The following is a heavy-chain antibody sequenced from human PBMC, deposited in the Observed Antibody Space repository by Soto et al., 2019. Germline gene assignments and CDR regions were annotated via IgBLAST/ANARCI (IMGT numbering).Heavy chain of an antibody. D-gene: IGHD6-19*01. CDR1: GGSLTGYY. V-gene: IGHV4-34*01. CDR2: INPTGSP. Sequence: PSETLSLTCVVTGGSLTGYYWSWIRQPPGRGLEWIGEINPTGSPKYNPSLMSRVTISVDTSKNQFSMKLSSVTAADTAVFYCARSREQWLVDAFDIWGQGXMVTVSS. J-gene: IGHJ3*02. CDR3: ARSREQWLVDAFDI.